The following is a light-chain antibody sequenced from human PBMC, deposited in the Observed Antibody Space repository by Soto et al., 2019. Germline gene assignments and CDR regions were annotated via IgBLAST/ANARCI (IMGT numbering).Light chain of an antibody. Sequence: QSALTQPASVSGSPGQSINISCPGTSSDVGSYNYVSWYQQHPGKAPKLMIYEVSDRPSGISSRFSGSKSGNTASLTIAGLQPEDEADYYCSSYTSSSTLFGTRTKGT. J-gene: IGLJ1*01. CDR3: SSYTSSSTL. CDR2: EVS. V-gene: IGLV2-14*01. CDR1: SSDVGSYNY.